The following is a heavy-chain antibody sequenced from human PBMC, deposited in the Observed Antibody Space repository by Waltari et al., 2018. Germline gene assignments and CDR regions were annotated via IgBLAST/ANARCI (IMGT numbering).Heavy chain of an antibody. Sequence: QVQLVESGGGVVQPGRSLRLSSAASGFTFSSYAMHWVRQAPGKGLEWVAVISYDGSNKYYADSVKGRFTISRDNSKNTLYLQMNSLRAEDTAVYYCARDLAARAELDYWGQGTLVTVSS. CDR2: ISYDGSNK. J-gene: IGHJ4*02. D-gene: IGHD6-6*01. CDR3: ARDLAARAELDY. V-gene: IGHV3-30*01. CDR1: GFTFSSYA.